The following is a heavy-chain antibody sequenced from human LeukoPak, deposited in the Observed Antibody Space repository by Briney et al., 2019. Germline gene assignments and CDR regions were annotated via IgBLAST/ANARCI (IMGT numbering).Heavy chain of an antibody. Sequence: GGSLRLSCAASKFTFSHYGMHWVRQAPGKGLQWVAVIWSDGSNHYYADSVKGRFTISRGNSNNMVYLQMNSLRVDDTGVYYCARDAQRGFDYSNSLAYWGQGVLVTVSS. CDR1: KFTFSHYG. J-gene: IGHJ4*02. CDR3: ARDAQRGFDYSNSLAY. V-gene: IGHV3-33*01. CDR2: IWSDGSNH. D-gene: IGHD4-11*01.